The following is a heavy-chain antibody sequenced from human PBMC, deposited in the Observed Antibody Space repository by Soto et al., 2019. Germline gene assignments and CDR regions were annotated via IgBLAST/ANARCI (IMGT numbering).Heavy chain of an antibody. CDR1: GFTFSSYS. CDR2: ISSSSSTI. D-gene: IGHD3-22*01. V-gene: IGHV3-48*01. Sequence: GGSLRLSCAASGFTFSSYSMNWVRQAPGKGLEWVSYISSSSSTIYYADSVKGRFTISRDNAKNSLYLQMNSLRAEDTAVYYCARDRQPIYDSSGYSELNDYWGQGTLVTVSS. CDR3: ARDRQPIYDSSGYSELNDY. J-gene: IGHJ4*02.